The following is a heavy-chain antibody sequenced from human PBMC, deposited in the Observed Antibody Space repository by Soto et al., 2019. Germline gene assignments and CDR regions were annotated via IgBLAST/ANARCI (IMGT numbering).Heavy chain of an antibody. V-gene: IGHV3-48*02. Sequence: QLVESGGGLVQPGESLRLSCAASGFTFSAYSMNWVRQAPGKGLEWISYITGSSATIYYADSVKGRFTISRDNAKNSLYLQMNSLRDEETAIYFCARDNGMAGSFDPWGQGTLVTVSS. J-gene: IGHJ5*02. D-gene: IGHD2-8*01. CDR2: ITGSSATI. CDR1: GFTFSAYS. CDR3: ARDNGMAGSFDP.